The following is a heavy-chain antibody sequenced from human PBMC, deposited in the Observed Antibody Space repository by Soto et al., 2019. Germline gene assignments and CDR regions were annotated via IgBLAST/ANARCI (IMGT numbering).Heavy chain of an antibody. D-gene: IGHD3-10*01. V-gene: IGHV4-34*01. J-gene: IGHJ3*02. CDR1: AGSFTTYY. CDR2: INSGGST. Sequence: PSETLSLTCAVYAGSFTTYYWSWIRQPPGKGLEWIGEINSGGSTNYNPSLKSRLTISVDTSKNQFSLRLTSVTAADTAVYYCARIRARFSRSAFDIWGQGTMVTVSS. CDR3: ARIRARFSRSAFDI.